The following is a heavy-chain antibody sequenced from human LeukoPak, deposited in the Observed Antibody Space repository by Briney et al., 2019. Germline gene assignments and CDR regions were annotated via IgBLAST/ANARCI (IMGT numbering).Heavy chain of an antibody. J-gene: IGHJ4*02. CDR3: ARGLDYDGPNGVDY. CDR2: ISSSSSYI. CDR1: GFTFSSYS. V-gene: IGHV3-21*01. D-gene: IGHD3/OR15-3a*01. Sequence: GGSLRLSCAASGFTFSSYSMNWVRQAPGKGLEWVSSISSSSSYIYYADSVKGRFTISRDNAKNSLYLQMNSLRAEDTAVYYCARGLDYDGPNGVDYWGQGTLVTVSS.